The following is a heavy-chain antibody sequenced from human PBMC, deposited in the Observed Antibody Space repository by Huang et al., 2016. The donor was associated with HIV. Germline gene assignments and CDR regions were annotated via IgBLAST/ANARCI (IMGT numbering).Heavy chain of an antibody. D-gene: IGHD3-10*01. J-gene: IGHJ4*02. CDR3: ARDTMVRGFDY. CDR1: GGSISSHY. CDR2: IYYSGST. Sequence: QVQLQESGPGLVKPSETLSLTCTVSGGSISSHYWSWIRQPPGKGLAWIGSIYYSGSTNYNPSLKSRVTISVDTSKNQVSLKLSSVTAADTAVYYCARDTMVRGFDYWGQGTLVTVSS. V-gene: IGHV4-59*11.